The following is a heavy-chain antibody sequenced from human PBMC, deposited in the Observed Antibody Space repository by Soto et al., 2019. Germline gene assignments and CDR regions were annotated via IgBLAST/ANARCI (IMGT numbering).Heavy chain of an antibody. CDR1: GYTFTSYG. J-gene: IGHJ3*02. Sequence: ASVKVSCKASGYTFTSYGISWVRQAPGQGLEWMGWISAYNGNTNYAQKLQGRVTMTTDTSTRTAYMELRSLRSDDTAVYYCASLRQTTGAFDIWGQGTMVTVSS. CDR2: ISAYNGNT. CDR3: ASLRQTTGAFDI. D-gene: IGHD1-7*01. V-gene: IGHV1-18*01.